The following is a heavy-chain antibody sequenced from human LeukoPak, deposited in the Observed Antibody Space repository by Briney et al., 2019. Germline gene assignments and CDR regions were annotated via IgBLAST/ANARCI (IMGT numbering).Heavy chain of an antibody. J-gene: IGHJ4*02. CDR3: AREITVTRPFDY. V-gene: IGHV4-4*07. D-gene: IGHD4-17*01. CDR2: ISASGST. Sequence: PSETLSLTCTVSNGSISIYYWSWVRQPAGEGLEWIGRISASGSTNYNPSLKSRVTMSVDTSKNQFSLKLSSVTAADTAVYYCAREITVTRPFDYWGQGTLVTVSS. CDR1: NGSISIYY.